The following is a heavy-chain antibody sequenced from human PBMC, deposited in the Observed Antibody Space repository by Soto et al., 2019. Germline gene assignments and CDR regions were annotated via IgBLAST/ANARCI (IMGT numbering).Heavy chain of an antibody. J-gene: IGHJ4*02. CDR2: ISSSSSTI. CDR1: GFTFTSYS. D-gene: IGHD1-7*01. Sequence: LRLSCAASGFTFTSYSMNWVRQAPGTGLEWVSYISSSSSTIYYADSVKGRFTISRDNAKNSLYLQMNSLRDEDTAVYYCARRTGTAAPGFDYWGQGTLVTVSS. CDR3: ARRTGTAAPGFDY. V-gene: IGHV3-48*02.